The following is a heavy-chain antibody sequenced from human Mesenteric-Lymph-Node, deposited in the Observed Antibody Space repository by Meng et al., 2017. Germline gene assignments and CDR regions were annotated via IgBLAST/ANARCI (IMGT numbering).Heavy chain of an antibody. Sequence: QGQLQESGPGLVQPSETLSLTCTVSGGSISGYYWSWIRQPPGKELEWIGYIHYSGSTNYKPSLKSRVTISVDTSKNQFSLKLSSVTAADTAVYYCGRDQGRQLINHWGQGTLVTVSS. J-gene: IGHJ4*02. D-gene: IGHD1-1*01. CDR2: IHYSGST. V-gene: IGHV4-59*12. CDR1: GGSISGYY. CDR3: GRDQGRQLINH.